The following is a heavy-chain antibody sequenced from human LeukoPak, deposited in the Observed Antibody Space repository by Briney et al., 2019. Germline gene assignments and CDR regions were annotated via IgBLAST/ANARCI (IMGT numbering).Heavy chain of an antibody. CDR2: IYHSGST. CDR1: GGSISSYY. CDR3: ARIDSSGYYGFDP. J-gene: IGHJ5*02. V-gene: IGHV4-59*01. Sequence: PSETLSLTCTVSGGSISSYYWSWIRQPPGKGLEWIGYIYHSGSTNYNPSLKSRVTISVDTSKNQFSLKLSSVTAADTAVYYCARIDSSGYYGFDPWGQGTLVTVSS. D-gene: IGHD3-22*01.